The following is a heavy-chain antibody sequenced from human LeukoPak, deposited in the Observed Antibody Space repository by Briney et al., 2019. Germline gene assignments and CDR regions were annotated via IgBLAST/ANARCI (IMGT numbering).Heavy chain of an antibody. CDR2: IYHSGST. CDR3: ARLDYGDFGAFDI. Sequence: SGALSLTCAVSGGSISSSNWWSWVRQPPGKGLEWIGEIYHSGSTNYNPSLKSRVTISVDKSKNQFSLKLSSVTAADTAVYYCARLDYGDFGAFDIWGQGTMVTVSS. V-gene: IGHV4-4*02. D-gene: IGHD4-17*01. CDR1: GGSISSSNW. J-gene: IGHJ3*02.